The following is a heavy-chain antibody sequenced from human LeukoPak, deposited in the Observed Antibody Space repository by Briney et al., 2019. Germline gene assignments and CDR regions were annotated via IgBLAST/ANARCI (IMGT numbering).Heavy chain of an antibody. CDR2: IYHSGST. Sequence: SETLSLTCAVSGGSISSSNWWSWVRQPPGKGLEWIGEIYHSGSTNYNPSLKSRVTISVDTSKNQFSLKLSSVTAADTAVYYCARLGYYGSGSYLYFDYWGQGTLVTVSS. V-gene: IGHV4-4*02. J-gene: IGHJ4*02. CDR3: ARLGYYGSGSYLYFDY. CDR1: GGSISSSNW. D-gene: IGHD3-10*01.